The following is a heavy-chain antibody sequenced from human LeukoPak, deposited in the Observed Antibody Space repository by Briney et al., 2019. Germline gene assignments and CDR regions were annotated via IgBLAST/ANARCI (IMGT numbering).Heavy chain of an antibody. V-gene: IGHV4-59*01. CDR2: IYYSGST. Sequence: SETLSLTCTVSGGSITNYYWSWIRQPPGKGLEWIGYIYYSGSTNYNPSLKSRVTISVDTSTNQFYLKLSSVTAADTAVYFCARGGRLLGKFDYWSQGTLVTVSS. D-gene: IGHD3-22*01. J-gene: IGHJ4*02. CDR3: ARGGRLLGKFDY. CDR1: GGSITNYY.